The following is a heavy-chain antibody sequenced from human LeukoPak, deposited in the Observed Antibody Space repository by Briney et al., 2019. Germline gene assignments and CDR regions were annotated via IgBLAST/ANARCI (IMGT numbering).Heavy chain of an antibody. J-gene: IGHJ4*02. Sequence: GRSLRLSCAASGFTFSSYGMHWVRQAPGKGLEWVALIWYDGSNKYYADSVKGRFTISRDNSKNTLYLQMNSPRAEDTAVYYCARDFGLWFGELSYYFDYWGQGTLVTVSS. CDR3: ARDFGLWFGELSYYFDY. CDR1: GFTFSSYG. D-gene: IGHD3-10*01. CDR2: IWYDGSNK. V-gene: IGHV3-33*01.